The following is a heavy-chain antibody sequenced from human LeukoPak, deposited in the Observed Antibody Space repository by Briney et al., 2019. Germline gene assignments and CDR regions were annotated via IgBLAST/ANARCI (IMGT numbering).Heavy chain of an antibody. D-gene: IGHD3-16*01. J-gene: IGHJ3*02. CDR3: ARWGYDAFDI. CDR1: GDSLSSNSAA. CDR2: TYYRSKLYN. Sequence: SQTLSLTCAISGDSLSSNSAAWNWIRQSPSRGLEWLGRTYYRSKLYNDYAVSVKSLITINPDTSKNQFSLQLNPVTPEDTAVYYCARWGYDAFDIWGQGTMVTVSS. V-gene: IGHV6-1*01.